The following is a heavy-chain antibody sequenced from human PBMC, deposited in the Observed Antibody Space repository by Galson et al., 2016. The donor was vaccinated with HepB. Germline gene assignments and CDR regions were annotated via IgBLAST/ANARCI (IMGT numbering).Heavy chain of an antibody. V-gene: IGHV4-59*01. CDR2: IYYSGST. Sequence: ETLSLTCPVSGGSISTYYWHWIRPPPGKGLEWIGYIYYSGSTNYNPSLKSRVTLSVDTSKNQFSLKLTCVTAADTAVYYCARYSAGSFDLWGRGTLVTVAS. J-gene: IGHJ2*01. CDR1: GGSISTYY. CDR3: ARYSAGSFDL. D-gene: IGHD2-21*01.